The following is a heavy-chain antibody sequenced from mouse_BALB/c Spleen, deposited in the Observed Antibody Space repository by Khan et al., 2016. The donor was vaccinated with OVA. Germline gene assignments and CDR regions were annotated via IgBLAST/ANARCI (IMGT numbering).Heavy chain of an antibody. D-gene: IGHD2-4*01. CDR2: IDPANGNN. CDR1: GFNIKDTY. CDR3: ARTTMIMGFTY. J-gene: IGHJ3*01. Sequence: EVELVESGAELVKPGASVKLSCTASGFNIKDTYIHWVKQRPEEGLEWIGRIDPANGNNKYDPKFQGKATITADKSSNTAYLHLSSLTSEDTAVYYCARTTMIMGFTYWGQGTLVTVSA. V-gene: IGHV14-3*02.